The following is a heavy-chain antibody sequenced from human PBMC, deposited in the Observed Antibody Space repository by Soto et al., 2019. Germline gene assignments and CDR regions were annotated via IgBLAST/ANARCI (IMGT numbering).Heavy chain of an antibody. V-gene: IGHV1-3*01. D-gene: IGHD6-13*01. CDR2: INAGNGNT. J-gene: IGHJ6*02. CDR3: ASSSSSSYYYYYGMDV. Sequence: RASVKVSCKASGYTFTSYAMHWVRQAPGQRLEWMGWINAGNGNTKYSQKFQGRVTITRDTSASTAYMELSSLRSEDTAVYYCASSSSSSYYYYYGMDVWGQGTTVTVSS. CDR1: GYTFTSYA.